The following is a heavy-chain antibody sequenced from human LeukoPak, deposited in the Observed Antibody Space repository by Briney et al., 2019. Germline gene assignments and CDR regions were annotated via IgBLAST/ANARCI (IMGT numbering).Heavy chain of an antibody. CDR3: ARDPSMIVVADYFDY. CDR2: ISSSSSTI. Sequence: GGSLRLSCAASGFTFSSYGMHWVRQAPGKGLEWVSYISSSSSTIYYADPVKGRFTISRDNAKNSLYLQMNSLRAEDTAVYYCARDPSMIVVADYFDYWGQGTLVTVSS. J-gene: IGHJ4*02. V-gene: IGHV3-48*01. D-gene: IGHD3-22*01. CDR1: GFTFSSYG.